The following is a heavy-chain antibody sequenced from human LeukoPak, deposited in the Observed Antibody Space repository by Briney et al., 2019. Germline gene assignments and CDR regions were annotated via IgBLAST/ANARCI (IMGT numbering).Heavy chain of an antibody. V-gene: IGHV3-23*01. CDR3: ARGRLRVIDAFDI. Sequence: PGGSLRLSCAASGFTFSNNALSWVRQAPGKGLEWVAVISGSGGSTYNADSVKGGFTISRDNSKNTLYLQMDSLRAGDTAVYYCARGRLRVIDAFDIWGQGTMVTVSS. CDR1: GFTFSNNA. D-gene: IGHD2-21*01. J-gene: IGHJ3*02. CDR2: ISGSGGST.